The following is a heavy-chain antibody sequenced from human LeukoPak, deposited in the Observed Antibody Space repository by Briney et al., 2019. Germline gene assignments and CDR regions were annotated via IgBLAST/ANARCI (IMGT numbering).Heavy chain of an antibody. Sequence: PWASVKVSCKASGYTFTGYYMHWVRQAPGQGLEWMGRIIPILGIANYAQKFQGRVTITADKSTSTAYMELSSLRSEDTAVYYCARVYYYDSRLQRGYYYYYGMDVWGQGTTVTVSS. J-gene: IGHJ6*02. CDR2: IIPILGIA. D-gene: IGHD3-22*01. CDR1: GYTFTGYY. V-gene: IGHV1-69*02. CDR3: ARVYYYDSRLQRGYYYYYGMDV.